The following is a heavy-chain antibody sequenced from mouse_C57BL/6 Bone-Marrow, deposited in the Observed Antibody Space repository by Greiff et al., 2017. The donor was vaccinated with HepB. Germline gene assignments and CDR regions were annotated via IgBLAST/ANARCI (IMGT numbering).Heavy chain of an antibody. D-gene: IGHD1-1*01. J-gene: IGHJ2*01. CDR2: ISSGSSTI. Sequence: EVKLVESGGGLVKPGGSLKLSCAASGFTFSDYGMHWVRQAPEKGLEWVAYISSGSSTIYYADTVKGRFTISRDNATNTLFLQMTSLRSEDTALSYCASRWNYYCSSLDYWGQGTTLTVSS. CDR3: ASRWNYYCSSLDY. V-gene: IGHV5-17*01. CDR1: GFTFSDYG.